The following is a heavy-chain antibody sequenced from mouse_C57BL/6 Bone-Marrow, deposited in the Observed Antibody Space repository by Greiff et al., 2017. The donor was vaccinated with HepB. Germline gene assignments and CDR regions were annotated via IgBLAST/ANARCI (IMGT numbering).Heavy chain of an antibody. CDR2: ISYDGSN. CDR3: ARDPLPYYYFFDY. CDR1: GYSITSGYY. Sequence: EVQRVESGPGLVKPSQSLSLTCSVTGYSITSGYYWNWIRQFPGNKLEWMGYISYDGSNNYNPSLKNRISITRDTSKNQFFLKLNSVTTEDTATYYCARDPLPYYYFFDYWGQGTTLTVSS. D-gene: IGHD1-1*01. V-gene: IGHV3-6*01. J-gene: IGHJ2*01.